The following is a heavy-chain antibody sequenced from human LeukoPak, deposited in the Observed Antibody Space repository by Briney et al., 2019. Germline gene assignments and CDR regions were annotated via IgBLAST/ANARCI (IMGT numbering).Heavy chain of an antibody. CDR1: GYTFTSYY. V-gene: IGHV1-46*01. J-gene: IGHJ4*02. CDR2: INPSGGST. CDR3: AREEIQLWSKPAVFGFGARPGFDY. Sequence: ASVKVSCKASGYTFTSYYTHWVRQAPGQGLEWMGIINPSGGSTSYAQKFQGRVTMTRDTSTSTVYMELSSLRSDDTAVYYCAREEIQLWSKPAVFGFGARPGFDYWGQGTLVTVSS. D-gene: IGHD5-18*01.